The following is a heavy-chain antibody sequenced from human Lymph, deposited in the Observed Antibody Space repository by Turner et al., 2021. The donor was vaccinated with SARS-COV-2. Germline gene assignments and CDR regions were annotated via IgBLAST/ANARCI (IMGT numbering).Heavy chain of an antibody. CDR1: GVTVSRNY. CDR2: IYSGGSS. CDR3: ARDLDTAGGMDV. Sequence: EVQLVESGGGLVQPGGSLSLSCAASGVTVSRNYMSGVRQALGKGLEWVSVIYSGGSSYYADSVKGRFTISRHNSKNTLYLQMNSLRAEDTAVYYCARDLDTAGGMDVWGQGTTVTVSS. J-gene: IGHJ6*02. D-gene: IGHD5-18*01. V-gene: IGHV3-53*04.